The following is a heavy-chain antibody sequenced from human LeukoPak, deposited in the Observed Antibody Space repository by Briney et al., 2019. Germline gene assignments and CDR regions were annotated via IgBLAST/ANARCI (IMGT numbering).Heavy chain of an antibody. CDR3: AKAAGRVATITNFDY. Sequence: GGSLRLSCAASGFTFRSYGMHWVRQAPGKGLEWVAVISYDGSNKYYADSVKGRFTISRDNSKNTLYLQMNSLRAEDTAVYYCAKAAGRVATITNFDYWGQGTLVTVSS. V-gene: IGHV3-30*18. CDR1: GFTFRSYG. D-gene: IGHD5-12*01. J-gene: IGHJ4*02. CDR2: ISYDGSNK.